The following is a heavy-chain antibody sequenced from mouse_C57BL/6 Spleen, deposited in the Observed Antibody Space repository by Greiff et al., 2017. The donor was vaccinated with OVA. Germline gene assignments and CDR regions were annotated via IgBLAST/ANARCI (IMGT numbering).Heavy chain of an antibody. CDR3: ARWGYSSYPHAMDY. Sequence: QVQLQQPGAELVRPGSSVKLSCKASGYTFTSYWMDWVKQRPGQGLEWIGNIYPSDSETHYNQKFKDKATLTVDQSSSTAYMQLSSLTSEDSAVYYCARWGYSSYPHAMDYWGQGTSVTVSS. V-gene: IGHV1-61*01. CDR1: GYTFTSYW. CDR2: IYPSDSET. J-gene: IGHJ4*01. D-gene: IGHD1-1*01.